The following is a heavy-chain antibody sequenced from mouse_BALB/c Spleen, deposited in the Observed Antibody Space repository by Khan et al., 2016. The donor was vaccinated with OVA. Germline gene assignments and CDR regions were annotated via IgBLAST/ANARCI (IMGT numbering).Heavy chain of an antibody. D-gene: IGHD1-1*01. CDR1: GYTFTSYW. CDR2: IYPGDGNS. V-gene: IGHV1-87*01. J-gene: IGHJ2*01. CDR3: ARGGITTVYFDY. Sequence: VQLQQSGTELARPGASVKLSCKASGYTFTSYWMQWVKQRPGQGLEWIGAIYPGDGNSRYTQKFKGKATLTADKSSSTAYMQLSSLASEDSAFYYCARGGITTVYFDYWGQGTTLPVPS.